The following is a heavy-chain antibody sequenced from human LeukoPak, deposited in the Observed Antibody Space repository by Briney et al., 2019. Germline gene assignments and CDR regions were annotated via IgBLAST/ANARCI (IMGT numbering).Heavy chain of an antibody. CDR3: ARGYCSGGSCYSRGPYYFDY. CDR2: IYTSGST. J-gene: IGHJ4*02. Sequence: SETLSLTCTVSGGSISSYYWSWIRQPAGKGLEWIGRIYTSGSTNYNPSLKSRVTMSVDTPKNQFSLKLSSVTAADTAVYYCARGYCSGGSCYSRGPYYFDYWGQGTLVTVSS. CDR1: GGSISSYY. D-gene: IGHD2-15*01. V-gene: IGHV4-4*07.